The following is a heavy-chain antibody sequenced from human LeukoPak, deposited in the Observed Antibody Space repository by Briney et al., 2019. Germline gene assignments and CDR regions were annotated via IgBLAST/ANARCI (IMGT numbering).Heavy chain of an antibody. J-gene: IGHJ4*02. CDR1: GFTFSSYV. CDR3: LAMGDSLDY. V-gene: IGHV3-30*04. CDR2: ISYDGSNE. Sequence: GGSLRLSCAASGFTFSSYVMHWVRQAPGKGLEWVAIISYDGSNEYYADSVKGRFTISRDNSKNTLYLQMNSLKTEDTAVYYCLAMGDSLDYWGQGTLVTVSS. D-gene: IGHD3-22*01.